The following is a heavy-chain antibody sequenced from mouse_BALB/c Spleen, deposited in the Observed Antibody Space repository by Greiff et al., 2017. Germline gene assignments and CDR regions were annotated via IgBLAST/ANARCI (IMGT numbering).Heavy chain of an antibody. V-gene: IGHV10-1*02. Sequence: EVQGVESGGGLVQPKGSLKLSCAASGFTFNTYAMNWVRQAPGKGLEWVARIRSKSNNYATYYADSVKDRFTISRDDSQSMLYLQMNNLKTEDTAMYYCVREGRWFAYWGQGTLVTVSA. CDR1: GFTFNTYA. CDR3: VREGRWFAY. CDR2: IRSKSNNYAT. J-gene: IGHJ3*01. D-gene: IGHD3-3*01.